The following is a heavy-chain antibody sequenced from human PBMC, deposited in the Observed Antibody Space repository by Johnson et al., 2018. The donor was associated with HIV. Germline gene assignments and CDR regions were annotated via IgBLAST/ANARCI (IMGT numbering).Heavy chain of an antibody. J-gene: IGHJ3*02. CDR1: GFTFSSYA. D-gene: IGHD6-13*01. Sequence: QVQLVESGGGVVQPGRSLRLSCAASGFTFSSYAMHWVRQAPGKGLEWVAVISYDGSNKYYADSVQGRFTISRDNSKNTLYLQMNSLRAEDTAVYYCARGLGAAAGAFDTWGQGTMVTVSS. CDR2: ISYDGSNK. CDR3: ARGLGAAAGAFDT. V-gene: IGHV3-30-3*01.